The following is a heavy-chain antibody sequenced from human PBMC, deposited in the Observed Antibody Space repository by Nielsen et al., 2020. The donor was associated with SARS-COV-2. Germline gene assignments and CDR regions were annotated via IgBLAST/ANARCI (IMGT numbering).Heavy chain of an antibody. V-gene: IGHV1-69*06. D-gene: IGHD2-15*01. CDR3: AKAAVVAATQVHYYYYGMDV. Sequence: SVKVSCKASGGTFSSYAISWVRQAPGQGLEWMGGIIPIFGTANYAQKFQGRVTITADKSTSTAYMELSSLRSEDTAAYYCAKAAVVAATQVHYYYYGMDVWGQGTTVTVSS. J-gene: IGHJ6*02. CDR1: GGTFSSYA. CDR2: IIPIFGTA.